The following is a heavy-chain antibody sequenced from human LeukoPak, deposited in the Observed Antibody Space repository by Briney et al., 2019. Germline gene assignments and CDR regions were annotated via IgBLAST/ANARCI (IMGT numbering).Heavy chain of an antibody. Sequence: GGYLRLSCEASGFTVSRYWMRWVRQAPGKGLEWVANIDRDGSQKPYVDSVKGRFTIFRDNAKNSLFLQMNNLRVEDTAIYYCARDGGYCEGISCPGDYWGQGALVTVSS. CDR1: GFTVSRYW. J-gene: IGHJ4*02. CDR3: ARDGGYCEGISCPGDY. V-gene: IGHV3-7*01. CDR2: IDRDGSQK. D-gene: IGHD2-2*01.